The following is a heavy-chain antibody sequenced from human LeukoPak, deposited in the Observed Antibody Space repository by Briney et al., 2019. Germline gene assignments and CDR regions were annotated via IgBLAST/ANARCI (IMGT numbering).Heavy chain of an antibody. CDR1: GFTFSSYA. D-gene: IGHD2-15*01. Sequence: GGSLRLSCAASGFTFSSYAMSWVRQAPGKGPEWVSAISGSGGSTYYADSVKGRFTISRDNSKNTLYMQMNSLRTEDTAVYYCAKVKGGGIDYWGQGTLVTVSS. CDR3: AKVKGGGIDY. J-gene: IGHJ4*02. V-gene: IGHV3-23*01. CDR2: ISGSGGST.